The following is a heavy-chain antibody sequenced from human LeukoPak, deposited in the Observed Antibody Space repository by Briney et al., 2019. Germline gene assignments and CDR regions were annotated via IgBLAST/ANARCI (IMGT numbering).Heavy chain of an antibody. J-gene: IGHJ4*02. CDR1: GGSISSGGYY. CDR2: IYHSGST. V-gene: IGHV4-30-2*01. CDR3: ASTIFGGTD. Sequence: SETLSLTCTVSGGSISSGGYYWSWLRQPPGKGLEWIGYIYHSGSTYYNPSLKSRVTISVDTSKNQFSLKLSSVTAADTAVYYCASTIFGGTDWGQGTLVTVSS. D-gene: IGHD3-3*01.